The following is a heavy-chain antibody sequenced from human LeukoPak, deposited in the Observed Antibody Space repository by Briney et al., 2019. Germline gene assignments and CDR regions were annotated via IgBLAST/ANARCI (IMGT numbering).Heavy chain of an antibody. CDR3: AWGTGYCSSTSCSSYYFDY. J-gene: IGHJ4*02. Sequence: ASVKVSCKASGYTFTSYGISWVRQAPGQGLEWMGWISAYNGNTNYAQKLQGRVTMTTDTSTSTAYMELRSLRSDDTAVYYCAWGTGYCSSTSCSSYYFDYWGQGTLVTVSS. CDR1: GYTFTSYG. V-gene: IGHV1-18*01. CDR2: ISAYNGNT. D-gene: IGHD2-2*01.